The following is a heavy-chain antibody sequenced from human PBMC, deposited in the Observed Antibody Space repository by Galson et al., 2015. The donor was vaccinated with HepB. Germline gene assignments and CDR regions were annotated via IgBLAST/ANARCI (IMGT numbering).Heavy chain of an antibody. CDR1: GFSLSNTGMS. CDR3: ARVEDHYGSSGLGGANFDY. Sequence: PALVKPTQTPTLTCTVSGFSLSNTGMSVSWIRQPPGKALEWLAHIFSNDEKSYSRSLKSRVTISKDTSRSQVVLTMTNMDPVDTATYYCARVEDHYGSSGLGGANFDYWGQGTLVTVSS. J-gene: IGHJ4*02. V-gene: IGHV2-26*01. D-gene: IGHD6-19*01. CDR2: IFSNDEK.